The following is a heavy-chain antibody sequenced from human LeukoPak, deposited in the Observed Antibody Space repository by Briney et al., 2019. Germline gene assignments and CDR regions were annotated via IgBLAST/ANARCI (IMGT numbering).Heavy chain of an antibody. V-gene: IGHV3-74*01. CDR2: IKSDGTGI. J-gene: IGHJ4*02. D-gene: IGHD3-3*01. CDR3: VRGQTIDY. CDR1: GFTFSNYW. Sequence: GGSLTLSCTTSGFTFSNYWMYWVRQAPGKGLVWVSRIKSDGTGITYTDSVEGRSTISRDNAKNTLYLQMNSLRDEDTAVYYCVRGQTIDYWGQGTLVTVSS.